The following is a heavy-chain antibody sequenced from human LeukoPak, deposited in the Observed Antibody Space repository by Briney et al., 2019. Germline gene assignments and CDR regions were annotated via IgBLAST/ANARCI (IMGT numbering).Heavy chain of an antibody. CDR2: INPNSGGS. Sequence: ASVKVSCKTSGYTFTAYYMHWVRQAPGQGLEWMGWINPNSGGSNYAQKFQGRVTMTSDTSLNTAYMELSRLISDDTAVYYCAGDGYNSRRFFDYWGQGTLVTVSS. V-gene: IGHV1-2*02. CDR3: AGDGYNSRRFFDY. CDR1: GYTFTAYY. J-gene: IGHJ4*02. D-gene: IGHD5-24*01.